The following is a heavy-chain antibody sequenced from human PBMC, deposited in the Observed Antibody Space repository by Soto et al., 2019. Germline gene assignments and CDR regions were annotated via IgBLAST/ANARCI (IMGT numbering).Heavy chain of an antibody. J-gene: IGHJ5*02. D-gene: IGHD6-13*01. CDR2: IYWDDDK. V-gene: IGHV2-5*02. Sequence: QITLKESGPTLVKPTQTLTLTCTFSGFSLSTSGVGVGWIRQPPGKALEWLALIYWDDDKRYSPSLKSRLTITKDTSKNQVVLTMTNMDPVDTATYYCAHRGAAASHHWFDPWGQGTLVTVSS. CDR1: GFSLSTSGVG. CDR3: AHRGAAASHHWFDP.